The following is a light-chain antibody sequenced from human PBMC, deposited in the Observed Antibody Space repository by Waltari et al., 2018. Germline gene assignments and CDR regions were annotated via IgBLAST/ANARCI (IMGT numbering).Light chain of an antibody. CDR2: TAS. CDR3: HQTFSLPNS. V-gene: IGKV1-39*01. CDR1: QTINTY. J-gene: IGKJ2*03. Sequence: DIQMTQSPSSLSASAGDRVTITCRASQTINTYVNWYQQKPGKAPTRLIYTASTLQSGVPSRFSGSGGGTLFTLTISSLQPEDFATYFCHQTFSLPNSFGQGTKVDI.